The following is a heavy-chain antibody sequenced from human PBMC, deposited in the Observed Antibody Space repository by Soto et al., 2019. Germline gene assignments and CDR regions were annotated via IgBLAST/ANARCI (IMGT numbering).Heavy chain of an antibody. D-gene: IGHD3-22*01. CDR1: GFTFSNAW. CDR2: IKSKTDGGTT. CDR3: TTDKNPYYYDSSGFDY. V-gene: IGHV3-15*01. Sequence: NPGGSLRLSCAASGFTFSNAWMSWVRQAPGKGLEWVGRIKSKTDGGTTDYAAPVKGRFTISRDDSENTLHLQMNSLKTEDTAVYYCTTDKNPYYYDSSGFDYWGQGTLVTVSS. J-gene: IGHJ4*02.